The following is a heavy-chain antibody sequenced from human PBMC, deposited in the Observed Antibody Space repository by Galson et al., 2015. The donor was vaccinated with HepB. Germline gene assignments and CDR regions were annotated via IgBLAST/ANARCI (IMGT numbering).Heavy chain of an antibody. CDR2: INPSGGST. J-gene: IGHJ6*01. D-gene: IGHD3-3*01. V-gene: IGHV1-46*01. Sequence: SVKVSCKASGYTFTSYYIHWVRQAPGQGLEWMGIINPSGGSTSYAQKFQGRVTMTRDTSTSTVYMELSSLRSEDTAVYYCARGGALGAVIMVKYYYFGMDVWGQGTTVTVSS. CDR1: GYTFTSYY. CDR3: ARGGALGAVIMVKYYYFGMDV.